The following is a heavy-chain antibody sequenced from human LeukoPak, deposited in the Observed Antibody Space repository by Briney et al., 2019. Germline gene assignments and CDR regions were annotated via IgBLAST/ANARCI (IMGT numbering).Heavy chain of an antibody. D-gene: IGHD3-10*01. CDR3: ARVHDHGFGELKMDY. J-gene: IGHJ4*02. Sequence: GGSLRLSRAASGFTFSSYEMNWVRQAPGKGLEWVSYISSSGSTIYYADSVKGRFTISRDNAKNSLYLQMNSLRADDTAVYYCARVHDHGFGELKMDYWGQGTLVTVSS. V-gene: IGHV3-48*03. CDR2: ISSSGSTI. CDR1: GFTFSSYE.